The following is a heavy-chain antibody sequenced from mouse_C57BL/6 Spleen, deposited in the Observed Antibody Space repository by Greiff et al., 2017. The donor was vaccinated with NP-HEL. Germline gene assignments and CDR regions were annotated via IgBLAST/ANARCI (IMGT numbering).Heavy chain of an antibody. V-gene: IGHV1-81*01. J-gene: IGHJ2*01. CDR2: IYPRSGNT. CDR1: GYTFTSYG. D-gene: IGHD1-1*01. Sequence: QVQLQQSGAELARPGASVKLSCKASGYTFTSYGISWVKQRTGQGLEWIGEIYPRSGNTYYNEKFKGKATLTADKSSSTAYMELRSLTSEDSAVYFCARSEVTTVVATGGFDYWGQGTTLTVSS. CDR3: ARSEVTTVVATGGFDY.